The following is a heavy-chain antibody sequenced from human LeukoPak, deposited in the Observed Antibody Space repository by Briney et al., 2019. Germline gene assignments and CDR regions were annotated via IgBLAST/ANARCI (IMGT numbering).Heavy chain of an antibody. Sequence: SETLSLTCTVSGGSISSYYWSWIRQPPGKGLEWIGYIYYSGSTNYNPSLKSRVTILVDTSKNQFSLKLSSVTAADTAVYYCARSQGIYYDSSPVDYWGQGTLVTVSS. CDR1: GGSISSYY. CDR3: ARSQGIYYDSSPVDY. CDR2: IYYSGST. D-gene: IGHD3-22*01. J-gene: IGHJ4*02. V-gene: IGHV4-59*01.